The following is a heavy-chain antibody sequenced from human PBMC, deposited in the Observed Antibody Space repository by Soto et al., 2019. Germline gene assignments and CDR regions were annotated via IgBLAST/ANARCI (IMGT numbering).Heavy chain of an antibody. CDR2: ISSNSAYI. CDR1: GFIFSTTD. Sequence: GGSLRLSCEASGFIFSTTDMSWVRQAPGKGLEWVSTISSNSAYIYYTDALRGRFTISRDNAKNSLHLQMNSLRAEDTAVYYCTRDASRDSSARGWFDPWGPGTLVTVSS. J-gene: IGHJ5*02. V-gene: IGHV3-21*01. CDR3: TRDASRDSSARGWFDP. D-gene: IGHD6-13*01.